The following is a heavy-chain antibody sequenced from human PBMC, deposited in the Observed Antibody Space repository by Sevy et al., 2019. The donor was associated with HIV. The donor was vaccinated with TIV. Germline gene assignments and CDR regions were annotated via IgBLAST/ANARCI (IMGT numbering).Heavy chain of an antibody. CDR3: VKGDSSSWPYYFDY. J-gene: IGHJ4*02. Sequence: GGSLRLSCAASGFTFDDYTMHWVRQAPGKGLEWVSGISWNSGGIGYADSVKGRFTISRDNAKNSLYLQMNSLRAEDTALYYCVKGDSSSWPYYFDYWGQGTLVTVSS. CDR1: GFTFDDYT. V-gene: IGHV3-9*01. CDR2: ISWNSGGI. D-gene: IGHD6-13*01.